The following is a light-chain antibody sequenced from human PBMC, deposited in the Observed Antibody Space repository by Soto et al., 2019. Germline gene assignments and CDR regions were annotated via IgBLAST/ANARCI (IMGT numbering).Light chain of an antibody. J-gene: IGKJ5*01. CDR2: AAS. CDR3: QQSYSTPIT. Sequence: QMTKSPSSLSASVGDRVTITCRSSQSISSDVNGYQQKPGKAPKLLIYAASSWQSGGPSRFSGSGSGTDFTLTISSLQPEDFATYYCQQSYSTPITFGQGTRPEN. CDR1: QSISSD. V-gene: IGKV1-39*01.